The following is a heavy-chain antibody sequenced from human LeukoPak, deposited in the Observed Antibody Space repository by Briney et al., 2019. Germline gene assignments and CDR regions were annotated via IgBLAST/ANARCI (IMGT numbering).Heavy chain of an antibody. Sequence: SETLSLTCTVSGGSISSSSYYWGWIRQPPGKGLEWIGSIYYSGSTYYNPSLKSRVTISVDTSKNQFSLKLSSVTAADTAVYYCASTGIAAAGSHGGNWFDPWGQGTLVTVSS. CDR3: ASTGIAAAGSHGGNWFDP. D-gene: IGHD6-13*01. CDR2: IYYSGST. V-gene: IGHV4-39*07. J-gene: IGHJ5*02. CDR1: GGSISSSSYY.